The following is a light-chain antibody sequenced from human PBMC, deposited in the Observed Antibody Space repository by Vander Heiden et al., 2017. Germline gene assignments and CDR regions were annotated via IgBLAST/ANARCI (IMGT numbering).Light chain of an antibody. CDR3: QQVSNYPGT. CDR2: KAS. V-gene: IGKV1-5*03. J-gene: IGKJ1*01. Sequence: DIQMTQSPSTLSASVGDRVTITCRASQSISSWLAWYQQKPGKAPNLLIYKASSLESGVPSRFSGSGSGTEFTLTITSLQPGDFATYYCQQVSNYPGTFGLGSKVEIK. CDR1: QSISSW.